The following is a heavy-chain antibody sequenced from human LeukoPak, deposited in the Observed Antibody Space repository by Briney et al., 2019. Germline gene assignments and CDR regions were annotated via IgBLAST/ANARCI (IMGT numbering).Heavy chain of an antibody. Sequence: GGSLRLSCAASGFTFDDYAMHWVRQAPGKGLEWVSLISGDGGSTYYADSVKGRFTISRDNSKNSLYLQMNSLRTEDTALYYSAKGPGDSSGYYLFDYWGQGTLVTVSS. CDR1: GFTFDDYA. CDR2: ISGDGGST. V-gene: IGHV3-43*02. J-gene: IGHJ4*02. CDR3: AKGPGDSSGYYLFDY. D-gene: IGHD3-22*01.